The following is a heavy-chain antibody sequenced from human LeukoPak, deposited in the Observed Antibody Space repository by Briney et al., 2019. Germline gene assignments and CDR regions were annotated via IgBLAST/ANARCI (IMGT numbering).Heavy chain of an antibody. Sequence: SETLSLTCTVSGGSISNSSYYWGWLRQPPGKGLEWIGSIYYSGSTYYNPSLKSRVTMSVDTSKNQFSLKLSSVTAPDTAVYYCARPKRGLSWFRPWGPGTLVTVSS. CDR2: IYYSGST. D-gene: IGHD3-10*01. CDR1: GGSISNSSYY. CDR3: ARPKRGLSWFRP. V-gene: IGHV4-39*01. J-gene: IGHJ5*02.